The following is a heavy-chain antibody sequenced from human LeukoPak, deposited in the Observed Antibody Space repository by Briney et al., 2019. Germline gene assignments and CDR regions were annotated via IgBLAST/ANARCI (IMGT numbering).Heavy chain of an antibody. D-gene: IGHD3-10*01. J-gene: IGHJ4*02. CDR2: IYYSGST. V-gene: IGHV4-59*01. Sequence: SETLSLTCTVSGGSISSYYWSWIRQPPGKGLEWIGNIYYSGSTNYNPSLTRRVTISVDRSKNQLFLKLSSVTAADTAVYYCAKVGTPTAPPPPPLIDYWGQGTLVTVSS. CDR1: GGSISSYY. CDR3: AKVGTPTAPPPPPLIDY.